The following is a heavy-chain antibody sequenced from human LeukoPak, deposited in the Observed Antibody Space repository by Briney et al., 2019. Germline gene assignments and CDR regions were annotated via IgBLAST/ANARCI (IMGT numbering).Heavy chain of an antibody. CDR2: IWYDGSNQ. J-gene: IGHJ2*01. CDR3: ARGAYCGGNCYWYFDL. D-gene: IGHD2-21*02. V-gene: IGHV3-33*01. CDR1: GFTLNNYF. Sequence: GGSLSLLYAASGFTLNNYFIHWVRQAPGKGLEWVAVIWYDGSNQYCADSVKGRFTISRDNSKNTLYLQMNSLRAEDTAVYYCARGAYCGGNCYWYFDLWGRGTLVTVSS.